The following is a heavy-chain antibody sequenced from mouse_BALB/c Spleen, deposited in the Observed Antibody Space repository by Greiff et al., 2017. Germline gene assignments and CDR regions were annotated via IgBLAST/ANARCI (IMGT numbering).Heavy chain of an antibody. CDR3: AREGTARAFAY. Sequence: VQLKESGPELVKPGASVKMSCKASGYTFTSYVMHWVKQKPGQGLEWIGYINPYNDGTKYNEKFKGKATLTSDKSSSTAYMELSSLTSEDSAVYYCAREGTARAFAYWGQGTLVTVSA. CDR2: INPYNDGT. J-gene: IGHJ3*01. CDR1: GYTFTSYV. V-gene: IGHV1-14*01. D-gene: IGHD3-2*01.